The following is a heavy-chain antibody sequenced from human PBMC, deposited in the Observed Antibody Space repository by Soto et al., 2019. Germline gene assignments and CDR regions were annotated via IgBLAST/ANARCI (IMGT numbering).Heavy chain of an antibody. J-gene: IGHJ4*02. Sequence: EVQLVESGGGLVQPGGSLRLSCVVSGFTFNSYSMDWVRQAPGKGLEWVSYITSGSSTIHYADSVKGRFTIPRDNAKNSVFLQMNSLRVEDTAVYYCVRDAGSLGYWGQGTLVTVSS. CDR3: VRDAGSLGY. CDR1: GFTFNSYS. CDR2: ITSGSSTI. V-gene: IGHV3-48*01. D-gene: IGHD3-10*01.